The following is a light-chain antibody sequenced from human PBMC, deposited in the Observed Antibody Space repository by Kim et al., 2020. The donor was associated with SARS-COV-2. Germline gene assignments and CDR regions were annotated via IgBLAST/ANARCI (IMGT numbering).Light chain of an antibody. CDR2: DAS. V-gene: IGKV1-5*01. CDR1: QSISSW. J-gene: IGKJ1*01. CDR3: QQYNSYSQT. Sequence: ASVGDRVTITCRASQSISSWLAWYQQKPGKAPKLLIYDASSLESGVPSRFSGSGSGTEFTLTISSLQPEDFATYYCQQYNSYSQTFGQGTKVDIK.